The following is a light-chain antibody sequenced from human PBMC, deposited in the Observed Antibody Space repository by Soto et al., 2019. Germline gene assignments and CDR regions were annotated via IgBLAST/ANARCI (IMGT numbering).Light chain of an antibody. Sequence: QSVLTQPPSASGTPGQRVTMSCSGSSSNIGRNTVNWYQQLPGTAPKLLIYAGNQRPSGVPDRFSGSKSGTSASLAISGLQSEDEADYYCAAWDDSLNGLWVFGGGTKVTVL. V-gene: IGLV1-44*01. J-gene: IGLJ3*02. CDR1: SSNIGRNT. CDR2: AGN. CDR3: AAWDDSLNGLWV.